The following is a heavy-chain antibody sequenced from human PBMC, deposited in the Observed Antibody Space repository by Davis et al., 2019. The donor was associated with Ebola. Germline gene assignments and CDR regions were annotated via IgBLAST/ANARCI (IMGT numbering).Heavy chain of an antibody. D-gene: IGHD6-13*01. CDR2: ISAYNGNT. J-gene: IGHJ4*02. CDR3: ARDLRVWPLDY. CDR1: GYTFTSYG. Sequence: AASVKVSCKASGYTFTSYGISWVRQAPGQGLEWMGWISAYNGNTNYAQKLQGRVTMTTDTSTSTAYMELRSLGSDDTAVYYCARDLRVWPLDYWGQGTLVTVSS. V-gene: IGHV1-18*01.